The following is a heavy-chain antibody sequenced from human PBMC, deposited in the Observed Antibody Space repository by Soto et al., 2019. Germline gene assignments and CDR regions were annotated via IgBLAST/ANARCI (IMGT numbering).Heavy chain of an antibody. CDR3: AKDGDRGGSMDV. Sequence: PGGSLRLSCAASGFTFSNYAMSWVRQAPGKGLEWVSSLSGNGVRTFYADSVKGRFTISRDNSQKTVYLQMNSLRGEDTAIYFCAKDGDRGGSMDVWGQGTTVTVSS. J-gene: IGHJ6*02. D-gene: IGHD7-27*01. CDR1: GFTFSNYA. V-gene: IGHV3-23*01. CDR2: LSGNGVRT.